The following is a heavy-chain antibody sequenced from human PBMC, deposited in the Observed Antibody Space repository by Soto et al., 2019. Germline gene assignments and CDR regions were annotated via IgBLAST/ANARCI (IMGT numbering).Heavy chain of an antibody. J-gene: IGHJ4*02. D-gene: IGHD1-26*01. CDR1: GFTFSSYG. CDR2: ISYDGRKK. V-gene: IGHV3-30*03. CDR3: AMSPYSVSYFASFEY. Sequence: QVQLVESGGGVVQPGRSLRLSCAASGFTFSSYGMHWVRQAPGKGLECVAVISYDGRKKYYADSVKGRVTISRDNSKNTLYLQLNSLRAEDTAVYYCAMSPYSVSYFASFEYWGKGTLVTVSS.